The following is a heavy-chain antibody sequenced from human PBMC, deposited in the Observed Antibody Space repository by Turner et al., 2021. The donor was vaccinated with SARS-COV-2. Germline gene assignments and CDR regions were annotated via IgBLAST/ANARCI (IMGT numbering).Heavy chain of an antibody. D-gene: IGHD3-3*01. CDR3: TMGLDDLNMHV. CDR1: GYTFTDHY. J-gene: IGHJ6*02. V-gene: IGHV1-2*02. Sequence: QVPLAQPGPEVKKPGASVTVTCKASGYTFTDHYIHWVRQAPGQVLECMGWINPSTGDTSSAPKFQGRVTLTRDTSVSTAFLELSRPTSDDTAVYYCTMGLDDLNMHVWGRGTTVIVSS. CDR2: INPSTGDT.